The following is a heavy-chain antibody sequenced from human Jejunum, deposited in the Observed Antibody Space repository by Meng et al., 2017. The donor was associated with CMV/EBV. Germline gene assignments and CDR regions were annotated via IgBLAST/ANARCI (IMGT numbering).Heavy chain of an antibody. Sequence: SGFTFIGSAMHWVRQAPVKGLEWVAGISYDGRNKFYVDSVKGRFIISRDNSKNTTDLQMNSLGTEDSAVYYCVRDRYLMTQYHFTSWGQGTLVTVSS. CDR2: ISYDGRNK. J-gene: IGHJ5*02. CDR3: VRDRYLMTQYHFTS. CDR1: GFTFIGSA. V-gene: IGHV3-30*03. D-gene: IGHD2/OR15-2a*01.